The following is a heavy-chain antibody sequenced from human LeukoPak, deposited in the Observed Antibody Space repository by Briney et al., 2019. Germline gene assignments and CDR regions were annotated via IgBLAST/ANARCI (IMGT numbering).Heavy chain of an antibody. Sequence: SETLSLTCTVSGGPISNYYWSWIRQIPGKGLEWIGNIYYSGTTNYNPFLKSRVTISVDTSKNQISLKLSSVTAADTAVYYCAKDVNGDYDYWGQGTLVTVSS. V-gene: IGHV4-59*01. CDR3: AKDVNGDYDY. J-gene: IGHJ4*02. CDR2: IYYSGTT. D-gene: IGHD4-17*01. CDR1: GGPISNYY.